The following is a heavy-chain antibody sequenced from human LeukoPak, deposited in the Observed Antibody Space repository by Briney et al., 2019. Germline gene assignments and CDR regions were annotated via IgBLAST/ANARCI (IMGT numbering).Heavy chain of an antibody. CDR2: ISSSSSYI. D-gene: IGHD1-26*01. CDR1: GFTFSSYS. CDR3: ASGSGSYYYY. Sequence: GGSPRLSCAASGFTFSSYSMNWVRQAPGKGLEWVSSISSSSSYIYYADSVKGRFTISRDNAKNSLYLQMNSLRAEDTAVYYCASGSGSYYYYWGQGALVTVSS. V-gene: IGHV3-21*01. J-gene: IGHJ4*02.